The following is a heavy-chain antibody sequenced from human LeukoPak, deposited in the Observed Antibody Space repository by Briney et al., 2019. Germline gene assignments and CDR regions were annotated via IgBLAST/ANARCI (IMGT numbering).Heavy chain of an antibody. J-gene: IGHJ4*02. D-gene: IGHD4-17*01. CDR1: GGSISSYY. Sequence: PSETLSLTCTVPGGSISSYYWSWIRQPPGKGLEWIGYIYYSGSTNYNPSLKSRVTILVDTSKNQFSLKLSSVTAADTAVYYCARAGGDYLFDYWGQGTLVTVSS. V-gene: IGHV4-59*01. CDR3: ARAGGDYLFDY. CDR2: IYYSGST.